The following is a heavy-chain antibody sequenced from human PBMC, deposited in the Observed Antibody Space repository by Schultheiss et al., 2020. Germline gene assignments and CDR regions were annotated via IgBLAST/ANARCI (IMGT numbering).Heavy chain of an antibody. CDR2: IFWDDDK. J-gene: IGHJ4*02. CDR1: GFSLNTSGVI. V-gene: IGHV2-5*02. CDR3: VHRPNMREGFDH. D-gene: IGHD1-26*01. Sequence: SGPTLVKPTETLTLTCTFSGFSLNTSGVIVGWVRQPPGKALEWLALIFWDDDKRFSRSLRNRLSITKDTSKSQLALTLTNVDPVDTATYYCVHRPNMREGFDHWGQGILVTVYS.